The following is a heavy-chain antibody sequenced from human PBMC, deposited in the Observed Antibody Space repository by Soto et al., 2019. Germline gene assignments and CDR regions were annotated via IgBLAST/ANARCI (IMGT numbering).Heavy chain of an antibody. D-gene: IGHD3-16*01. CDR2: ISASGETT. CDR1: GFAFSACA. Sequence: EVQLLESGGGLVQPGGSLRLSCAAAGFAFSACAMNWVRQAPGKGLEWVSAISASGETTFYADSLKGRFTIYRDNSQNTVYMQIDDLRAEDTAGYYCAKGGFWVHYGLDVWGHGTTVSVSS. CDR3: AKGGFWVHYGLDV. V-gene: IGHV3-23*01. J-gene: IGHJ6*02.